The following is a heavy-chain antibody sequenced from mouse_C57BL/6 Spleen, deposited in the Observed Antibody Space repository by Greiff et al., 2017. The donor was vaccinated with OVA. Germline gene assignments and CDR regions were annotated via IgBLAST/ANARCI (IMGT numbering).Heavy chain of an antibody. CDR3: TGSLGKGDYFDY. V-gene: IGHV6-3*01. J-gene: IGHJ2*01. CDR1: GFTFSNYW. Sequence: EVQGVESGGGLVQPGGSMKLSCVASGFTFSNYWMNWVRQSPEKGLEWVAQIRLKSDNYATHYAESVKGRFTISRDDSKSSVYLQMNNLRAEDTGIYYCTGSLGKGDYFDYWGQGTTLTVSS. CDR2: IRLKSDNYAT. D-gene: IGHD4-1*01.